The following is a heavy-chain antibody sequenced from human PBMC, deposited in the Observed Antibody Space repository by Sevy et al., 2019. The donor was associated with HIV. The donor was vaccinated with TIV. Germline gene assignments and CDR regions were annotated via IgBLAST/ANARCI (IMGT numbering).Heavy chain of an antibody. J-gene: IGHJ4*02. CDR3: ARVPTNYDFWSGYQYYFDY. Sequence: ASVKVSCKASGYTFTGYYMHWVRQAPGHGLEWMGWIIPNSGGTNYAQKFQGRVTMTRDTSISTAYMELSRLRSDDTAVYYCARVPTNYDFWSGYQYYFDYWGQGTLVTVSS. CDR2: IIPNSGGT. V-gene: IGHV1-2*02. CDR1: GYTFTGYY. D-gene: IGHD3-3*01.